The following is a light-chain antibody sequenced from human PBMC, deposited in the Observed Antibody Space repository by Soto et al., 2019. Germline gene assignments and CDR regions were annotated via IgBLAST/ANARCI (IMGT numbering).Light chain of an antibody. CDR3: QQYHLSPLT. Sequence: EIVLTQSPGALSEAPGETLSLFCWASEAINNNFVAWYQQRPGQVPRLLMYGASIRVSGVPDRISGRRSGTGFILNIARVEPEDSAVYFCQQYHLSPLTFGGGTQV. J-gene: IGKJ4*01. CDR2: GAS. CDR1: EAINNNF. V-gene: IGKV3-20*01.